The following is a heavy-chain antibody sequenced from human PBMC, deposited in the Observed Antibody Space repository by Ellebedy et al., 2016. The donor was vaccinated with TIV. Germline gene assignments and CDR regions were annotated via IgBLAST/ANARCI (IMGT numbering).Heavy chain of an antibody. CDR1: GFSLTTQGVA. D-gene: IGHD6-6*01. J-gene: IGHJ4*02. CDR3: AKRIGFAALDY. Sequence: SGPTLVKPTQTLTLTCNYSGFSLTTQGVAAAWIRQSPRKALEWLALIYWDDDKRYRSSLKSRLTIAKDTSKNQVFLTMTNMDPADTGTYFCAKRIGFAALDYWGQGIPVTVSS. V-gene: IGHV2-5*02. CDR2: IYWDDDK.